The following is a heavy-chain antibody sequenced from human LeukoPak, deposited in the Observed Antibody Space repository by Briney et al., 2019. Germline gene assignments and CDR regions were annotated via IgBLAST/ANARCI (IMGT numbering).Heavy chain of an antibody. D-gene: IGHD1-26*01. CDR1: GFTFSSYG. V-gene: IGHV3-33*06. CDR2: IWYDGSNK. J-gene: IGHJ4*02. CDR3: AKDAGYQWEPHPQPLDY. Sequence: GGSLRLSCAASGFTFSSYGMHWVRQAPGKGLEWVAVIWYDGSNKYYANSVKGRFTISRDNSKNTLYLQMNSLRAEDTAVYYCAKDAGYQWEPHPQPLDYWGQGTLVTVSS.